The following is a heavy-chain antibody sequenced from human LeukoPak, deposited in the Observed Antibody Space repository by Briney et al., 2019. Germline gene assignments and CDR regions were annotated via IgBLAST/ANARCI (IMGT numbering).Heavy chain of an antibody. V-gene: IGHV3-21*01. J-gene: IGHJ4*02. CDR1: GFTFSTYS. CDR3: ARGGDSYFDY. CDR2: IT. Sequence: PGGSLRLSCAAPGFTFSTYSMNWVRQAPGKGLEWVSSITDSVKGRFTISRDNAKNLLYLQMNSLRAEDTAVHYCARGGDSYFDYWGQGTLVTVSS. D-gene: IGHD3-10*01.